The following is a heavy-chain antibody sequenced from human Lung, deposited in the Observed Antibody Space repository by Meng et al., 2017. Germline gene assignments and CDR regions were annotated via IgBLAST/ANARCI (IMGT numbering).Heavy chain of an antibody. CDR1: DYTFTGYG. V-gene: IGHV1-18*04. D-gene: IGHD3-10*01. J-gene: IGHJ4*02. CDR3: ARGTPGRSYSDF. Sequence: QVPPVQSGAEWKKPGASVKVACKSSDYTFTGYGVSWVRQAPGQGLEWMAWLGAHDGDRSHAPRFQGRVTVTADRLTATSFMELRNLRYDDTAVYYCARGTPGRSYSDFWGQGTLVTVSS. CDR2: LGAHDGDR.